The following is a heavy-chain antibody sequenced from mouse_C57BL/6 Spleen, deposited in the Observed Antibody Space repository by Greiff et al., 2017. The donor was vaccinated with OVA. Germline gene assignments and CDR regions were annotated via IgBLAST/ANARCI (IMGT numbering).Heavy chain of an antibody. J-gene: IGHJ3*01. V-gene: IGHV5-4*01. D-gene: IGHD2-5*01. CDR1: GFTFSSYA. CDR3: ASPAYYSNADWFAY. Sequence: EVQLQESGGGLVKPGGSLKLSCAASGFTFSSYAMSWVRQTPEKRLEWVATISDGGSYTYYPDNVKGRFTISRDNAKNNLYLQMSHLKSEDTAMYYCASPAYYSNADWFAYWGQGTLVTVSA. CDR2: ISDGGSYT.